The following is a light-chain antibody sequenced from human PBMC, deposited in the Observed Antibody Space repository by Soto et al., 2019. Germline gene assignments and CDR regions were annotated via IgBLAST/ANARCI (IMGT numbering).Light chain of an antibody. V-gene: IGLV2-8*01. J-gene: IGLJ1*01. CDR1: SSDIGDYNF. CDR3: GSYARSNNPVV. CDR2: EVS. Sequence: QSALTQPPSASGSPGQSVTISCTGTSSDIGDYNFVSWYQHHPGKAPKVMIHEVSKRPSGVPDRFSGSKSGNTASLTVSGLQAEDEADYYCGSYARSNNPVVFGSGTKVTVL.